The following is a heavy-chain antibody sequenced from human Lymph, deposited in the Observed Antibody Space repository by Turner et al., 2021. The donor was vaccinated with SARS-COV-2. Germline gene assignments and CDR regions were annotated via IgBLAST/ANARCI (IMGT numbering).Heavy chain of an antibody. CDR1: GFTCSSYA. CDR2: ISGSGGDT. D-gene: IGHD3-22*01. J-gene: IGHJ4*02. CDR3: SKGVRGAMIVVVIPYFDY. V-gene: IGHV3-23*01. Sequence: EVQLLESGGGLVQPGGSLRLCCAASGFTCSSYAMSWVGQAPGKGLEWVSCISGSGGDTYYADSVKGRFTISRDNSKNTLYLQMNSLRAEDTAVYDCSKGVRGAMIVVVIPYFDYWGQGTLVTVSS.